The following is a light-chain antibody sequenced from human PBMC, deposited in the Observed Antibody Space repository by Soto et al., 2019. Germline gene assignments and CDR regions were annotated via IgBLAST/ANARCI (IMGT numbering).Light chain of an antibody. Sequence: QAVVTQEPSLTVSPGGTVTLTCGSNAGPVTSGHYPYWLQQKPGQVPRTLIYDTSNKHSWTPARFSGSLLGGRAALTLSGAKSDDEADYYCLLSLPVGRTFGGGTKLTVL. CDR3: LLSLPVGRT. V-gene: IGLV7-46*01. J-gene: IGLJ2*01. CDR1: AGPVTSGHY. CDR2: DTS.